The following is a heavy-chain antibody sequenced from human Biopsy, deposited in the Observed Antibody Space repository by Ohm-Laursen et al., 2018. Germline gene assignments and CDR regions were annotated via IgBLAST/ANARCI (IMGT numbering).Heavy chain of an antibody. V-gene: IGHV3-21*03. J-gene: IGHJ4*02. CDR1: GFTFSSYS. D-gene: IGHD4-17*01. Sequence: GSLRLSCAASGFTFSSYSMNWVRQAPGKGLEWISYISETSSHIYDADSVKGRFTISRDNSKNTLFLQMNSLRAADTAIYYCASDLNGDPSAFDYWGQGTPVTVSS. CDR3: ASDLNGDPSAFDY. CDR2: ISETSSHI.